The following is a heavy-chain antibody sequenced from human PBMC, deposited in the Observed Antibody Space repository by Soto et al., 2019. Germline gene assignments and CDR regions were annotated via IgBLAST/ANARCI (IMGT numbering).Heavy chain of an antibody. CDR3: ARGGSGWLFDY. V-gene: IGHV1-3*01. CDR1: GFTFTDYG. CDR2: INAGNGDT. D-gene: IGHD6-19*01. Sequence: QVQLVQSGAEVKKPGASVKVSCKASGFTFTDYGIYWVRQAPGQRLEWMGWINAGNGDTEYSQKFQGRVTITRDTSATTAYMELSSLTSEDTAVYYCARGGSGWLFDYWGQGTLVTVSS. J-gene: IGHJ4*02.